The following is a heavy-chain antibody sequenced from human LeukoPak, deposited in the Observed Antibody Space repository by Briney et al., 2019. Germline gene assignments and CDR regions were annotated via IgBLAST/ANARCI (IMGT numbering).Heavy chain of an antibody. Sequence: GGSLRLSCAASGFALSSHWMTWVRQVPGRGPEWVANVNRDGSETYYLDSVKGRFTISKDNAKNSLYLQMNSLRAEDTAVYYCARGGWFIVDYWGQGTLVTVSS. D-gene: IGHD3-10*01. CDR1: GFALSSHW. CDR2: VNRDGSET. J-gene: IGHJ4*02. V-gene: IGHV3-7*04. CDR3: ARGGWFIVDY.